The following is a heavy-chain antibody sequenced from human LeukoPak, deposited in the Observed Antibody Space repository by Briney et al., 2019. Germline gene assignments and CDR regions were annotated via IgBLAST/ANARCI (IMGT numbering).Heavy chain of an antibody. CDR2: FDPEDGET. Sequence: GASVKVSCKVSGYTLTELSMHWVRQAPGKGLEWMGGFDPEDGETIYAQKFQGGVTMTEDTSTDTAYMELSSLRSEDTAVYYCATDSSSWYGYFQHWGQGTLVTVSS. CDR1: GYTLTELS. CDR3: ATDSSSWYGYFQH. V-gene: IGHV1-24*01. J-gene: IGHJ1*01. D-gene: IGHD6-13*01.